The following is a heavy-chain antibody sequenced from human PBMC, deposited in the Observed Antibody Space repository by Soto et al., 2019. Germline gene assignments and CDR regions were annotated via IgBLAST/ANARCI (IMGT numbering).Heavy chain of an antibody. D-gene: IGHD3-10*01. CDR3: ARERGFTLVRGVINLFDC. CDR1: GGSFSGYY. CDR2: INHSGST. Sequence: QVQLQQWGAGLLKPSETLSLTCAVYGGSFSGYYWSWIRQPPGKGLEWMGEINHSGSTNNNPSLKGRIPISGDTTKIQFSLKLSSVTGEDTAVYNCARERGFTLVRGVINLFDCWGQGTLVTVSS. J-gene: IGHJ4*02. V-gene: IGHV4-34*01.